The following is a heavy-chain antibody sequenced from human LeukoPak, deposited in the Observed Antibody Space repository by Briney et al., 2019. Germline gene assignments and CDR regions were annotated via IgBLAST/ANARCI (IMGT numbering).Heavy chain of an antibody. J-gene: IGHJ6*02. CDR1: GFTFSSYA. D-gene: IGHD4-23*01. CDR2: ISGSGGST. Sequence: GGSLRLSCAASGFTFSSYAMSWVRQAPGKGLEWVSAISGSGGSTYYADSVKGRFTISRDNSKNTLYLQMNSLRAGDTAVYNCAKTTDYGGNRNYYYYGMDVWGQGTTVTVSS. CDR3: AKTTDYGGNRNYYYYGMDV. V-gene: IGHV3-23*01.